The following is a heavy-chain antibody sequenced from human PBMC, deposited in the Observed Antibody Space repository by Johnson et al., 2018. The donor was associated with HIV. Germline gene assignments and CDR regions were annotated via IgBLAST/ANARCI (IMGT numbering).Heavy chain of an antibody. CDR2: IYSGGTT. CDR1: GFTFDDYA. D-gene: IGHD1-1*01. Sequence: VQLVESGGGVVRPGGSLRLSCAASGFTFDDYAMSWVRQAPGKGLEWVSLIYSGGTTYYADSLKGRFIISRDNSKNTLYLQMNSLRADDTAVYYCARDALESPWAGDIWGQGTKGSVSS. V-gene: IGHV3-66*01. CDR3: ARDALESPWAGDI. J-gene: IGHJ3*02.